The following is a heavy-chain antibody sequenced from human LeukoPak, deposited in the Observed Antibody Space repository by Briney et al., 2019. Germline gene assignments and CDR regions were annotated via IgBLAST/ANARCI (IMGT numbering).Heavy chain of an antibody. CDR2: IYYSGST. CDR1: GGSISSYY. Sequence: SETLSLTCTVSGGSISSYYWSWIRQPPGKGLEWIGYIYYSGSTNYNPSLKSRATISVDTSKNQFSLKLSSVTAADTAVYYCARDRYHAFDIWGQGTMVTVSS. CDR3: ARDRYHAFDI. J-gene: IGHJ3*02. D-gene: IGHD3-16*02. V-gene: IGHV4-59*01.